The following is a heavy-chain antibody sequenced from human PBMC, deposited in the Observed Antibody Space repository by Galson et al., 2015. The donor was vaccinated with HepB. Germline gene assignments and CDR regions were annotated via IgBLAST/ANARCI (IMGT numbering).Heavy chain of an antibody. J-gene: IGHJ4*02. V-gene: IGHV3-72*01. CDR2: NRKKGNSDTT. Sequence: LRLSCAASGFTLSDYYMDWVRQAPGRGLEWVGRNRKKGNSDTTECAASVKGRFTVSRDDSKNSLYLQMNSLKTEDTALYYCARAGDSGIYTFDLWGQGVLVTVSS. CDR3: ARAGDSGIYTFDL. CDR1: GFTLSDYY. D-gene: IGHD3-10*01.